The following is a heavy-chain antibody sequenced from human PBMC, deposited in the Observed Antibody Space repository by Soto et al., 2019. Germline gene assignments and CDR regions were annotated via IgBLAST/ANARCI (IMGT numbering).Heavy chain of an antibody. D-gene: IGHD3-16*02. Sequence: SETLSLTCTVSGGSISNSFYYWSWIRQVPGKGPEWIGYIHYSGTAHYNPSLKSRLTISLDTSKNQFSLRLGSVTAADTAVYFCARDRSHYVWAISRTYGMDVWGQGTSVTVSS. V-gene: IGHV4-31*03. CDR2: IHYSGTA. CDR1: GGSISNSFYY. J-gene: IGHJ6*02. CDR3: ARDRSHYVWAISRTYGMDV.